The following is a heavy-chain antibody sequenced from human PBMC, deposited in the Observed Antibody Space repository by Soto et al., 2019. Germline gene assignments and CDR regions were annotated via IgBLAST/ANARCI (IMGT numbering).Heavy chain of an antibody. Sequence: QVQLVQSGAEVKKPGSSVKVSCKASGGTFSSYTISWVRQAPGQGLEWMGRIIPILGIANYAQKFQGRVTITADESTSTAYMELSSLRSEDTAVYYCARDGSITMVRGVIDCWGQGTLVTVSS. CDR3: ARDGSITMVRGVIDC. J-gene: IGHJ4*02. CDR1: GGTFSSYT. CDR2: IIPILGIA. D-gene: IGHD3-10*01. V-gene: IGHV1-69*08.